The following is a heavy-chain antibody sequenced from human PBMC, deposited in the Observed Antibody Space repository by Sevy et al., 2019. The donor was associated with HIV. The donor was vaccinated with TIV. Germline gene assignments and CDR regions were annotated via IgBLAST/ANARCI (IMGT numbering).Heavy chain of an antibody. D-gene: IGHD1-1*01. J-gene: IGHJ1*01. CDR2: ISYDGNLK. CDR1: GFTFNFYG. V-gene: IGHV3-30*03. CDR3: ALERLSSDVAEYFQN. Sequence: GGSLRLSCAASGFTFNFYGMHWVRQAPGKGLEWVALISYDGNLKYYADSAKGRFTISRDNFKNSLSLQMNSLRAEDTAMYYCALERLSSDVAEYFQNWGQGTLVTVSS.